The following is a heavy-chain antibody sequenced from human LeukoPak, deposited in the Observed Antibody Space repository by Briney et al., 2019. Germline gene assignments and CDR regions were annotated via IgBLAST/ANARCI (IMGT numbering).Heavy chain of an antibody. Sequence: SETLSLTCAVYGGSFSGYYWSWIRQPPGKGLEWIGEINHSGSTNYNPSLKSRVTISVDTSKNQFSLKLSSVTAADTAVYYCARGRLYVWGSYRPFDYWGQGTLVTVSS. CDR1: GGSFSGYY. J-gene: IGHJ4*02. D-gene: IGHD3-16*02. V-gene: IGHV4-34*01. CDR2: INHSGST. CDR3: ARGRLYVWGSYRPFDY.